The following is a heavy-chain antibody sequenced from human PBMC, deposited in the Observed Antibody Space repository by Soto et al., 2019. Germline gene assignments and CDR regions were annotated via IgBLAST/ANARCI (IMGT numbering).Heavy chain of an antibody. Sequence: SETLSLTCSFSVASISISHWWGFVRQPPGKGVEWIGEIYHSGSTYYNMSLKSRVTISVDKSNNQFSLKLTSMTAADSAVYYCARVGYTSGHYFDYWGQGTLVTVSS. CDR3: ARVGYTSGHYFDY. J-gene: IGHJ4*02. CDR2: IYHSGST. D-gene: IGHD5-18*01. CDR1: VASISISHW. V-gene: IGHV4-4*02.